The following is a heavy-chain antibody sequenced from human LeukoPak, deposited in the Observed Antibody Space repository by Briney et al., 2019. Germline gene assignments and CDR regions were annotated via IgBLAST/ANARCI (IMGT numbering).Heavy chain of an antibody. V-gene: IGHV1-69*05. CDR3: ARVSGYSYGTDY. CDR1: GGTFSSYA. Sequence: SVKVSCKASGGTFSSYAISWVRQAPGQGLEWMGGIIPIFGTANYAQKFQGRVTMTRNTSISTAYMELSSLRSEDTAVYYCARVSGYSYGTDYWGQGTLVTVSS. J-gene: IGHJ4*02. CDR2: IIPIFGTA. D-gene: IGHD5-18*01.